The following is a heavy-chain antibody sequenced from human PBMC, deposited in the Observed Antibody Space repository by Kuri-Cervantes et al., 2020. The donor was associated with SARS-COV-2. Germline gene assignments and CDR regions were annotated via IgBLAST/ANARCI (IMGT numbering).Heavy chain of an antibody. CDR3: ARGKAEITMIVVVITSGAYYFDY. V-gene: IGHV4-34*01. D-gene: IGHD3-22*01. CDR1: GGSFSDYS. Sequence: SETLSLTCAVYGGSFSDYSWSWIRQPPGKGLEWIGEINHSGRANYNPSLKSRVTISVDTSKNQFSLKLDSVTAADTAVYHCARGKAEITMIVVVITSGAYYFDYWGQGTLVTVSS. J-gene: IGHJ4*02. CDR2: INHSGRA.